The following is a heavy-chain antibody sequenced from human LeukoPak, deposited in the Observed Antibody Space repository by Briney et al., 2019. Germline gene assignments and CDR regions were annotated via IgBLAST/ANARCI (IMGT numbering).Heavy chain of an antibody. D-gene: IGHD4-11*01. CDR1: GYPFSDYW. J-gene: IGHJ2*01. CDR2: IFAGDSDT. Sequence: GESLKTSCKGSGYPFSDYWIAWVRRMPGEGLEWMGFIFAGDSDTRYSASFVGQVTISVDKSANTAYLQWSSLKASDTAMYYCARMPPRIQSRAYWYFDLWGRGTQVIVSS. CDR3: ARMPPRIQSRAYWYFDL. V-gene: IGHV5-51*01.